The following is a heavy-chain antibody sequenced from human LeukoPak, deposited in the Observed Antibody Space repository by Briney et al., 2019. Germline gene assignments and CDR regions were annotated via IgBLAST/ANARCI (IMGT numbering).Heavy chain of an antibody. D-gene: IGHD6-13*01. CDR3: AKGPGLAAADFYFDY. CDR1: GFTFSSYA. J-gene: IGHJ4*02. Sequence: GGSLRLSCAASGFTFSSYAMSWVRQAPGKGLEWVSAIIGSGGSTYYADSRKGRFTISRDDSKNTLYLQMNSLRAEDTAVYYCAKGPGLAAADFYFDYWGQGTLVTVSS. V-gene: IGHV3-23*01. CDR2: IIGSGGST.